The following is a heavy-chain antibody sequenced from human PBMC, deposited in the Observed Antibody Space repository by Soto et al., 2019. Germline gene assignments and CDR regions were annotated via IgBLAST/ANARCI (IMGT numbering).Heavy chain of an antibody. V-gene: IGHV5-51*03. J-gene: IGHJ4*02. CDR2: IYPGDTET. D-gene: IGHD1-26*01. CDR3: ATVIVGSTAYCDY. Sequence: GESLKISCQTFGYSFSSYWIGWARQMPGKGLEWMGIIYPGDTETRYRPSFQGQVTFSVDKSINTASLQWSSLKASDTAMYYCATVIVGSTAYCDYWGQGTPVTVSS. CDR1: GYSFSSYW.